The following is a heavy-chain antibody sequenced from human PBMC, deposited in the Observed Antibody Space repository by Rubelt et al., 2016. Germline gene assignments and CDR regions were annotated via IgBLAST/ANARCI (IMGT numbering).Heavy chain of an antibody. J-gene: IGHJ4*02. Sequence: QVQLQESGPGLVKPSETLSLTCTVSGGSISSYYWSWIRQPPGKGLEWIGYIYYSGSTNYNPSLKSRVTISVDTSKNQVSLKLSSVTAADTAVYYCASFSSSSSFDYWGQGTLVTVSS. D-gene: IGHD6-6*01. CDR2: IYYSGST. V-gene: IGHV4-59*01. CDR3: ASFSSSSSFDY. CDR1: GGSISSYY.